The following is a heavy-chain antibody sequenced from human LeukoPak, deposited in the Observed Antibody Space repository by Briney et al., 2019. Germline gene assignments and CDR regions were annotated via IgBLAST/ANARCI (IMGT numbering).Heavy chain of an antibody. J-gene: IGHJ6*03. CDR3: SRGPTVRDMDV. CDR2: IYYSGST. Sequence: KPSETLSFTCTVSGGSISSYYWSWVRQPPGKGLEWGGYIYYSGSTNYNPSLKSRVNISLETFKKQFSLKRKPLTASATARVFLSRGPTVRDMDVWGKGTTVTVSS. D-gene: IGHD4-11*01. CDR1: GGSISSYY. V-gene: IGHV4-59*01.